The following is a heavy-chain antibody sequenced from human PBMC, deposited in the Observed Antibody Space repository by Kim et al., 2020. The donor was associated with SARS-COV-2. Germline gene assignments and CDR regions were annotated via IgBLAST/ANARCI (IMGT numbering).Heavy chain of an antibody. J-gene: IGHJ3*02. V-gene: IGHV3-23*01. CDR3: AKDYYGSGSYVDAFDI. D-gene: IGHD3-10*01. CDR1: GFTFSSYA. CDR2: ISGSGGST. Sequence: GVSLRLSCAASGFTFSSYAMSWVRQAPGKGLEWVSAISGSGGSTYYADSVKGRFTISRDNSKNTLYLQMNSLRAEDTAVYYCAKDYYGSGSYVDAFDIWGQGTMVTVSS.